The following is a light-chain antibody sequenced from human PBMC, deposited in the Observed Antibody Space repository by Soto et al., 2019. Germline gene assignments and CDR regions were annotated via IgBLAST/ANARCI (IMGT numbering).Light chain of an antibody. Sequence: QSALTQPRSVSGSPGQSVTISCTETSSDVGGYNYVSWYQQHPGKAPKLMIYDVSKRPSGVPDRFSGSKSGNTASLTISGLQAEDEADYYCCSYAGSYTFDVVFGGGTQLTVL. CDR1: SSDVGGYNY. CDR3: CSYAGSYTFDVV. J-gene: IGLJ2*01. CDR2: DVS. V-gene: IGLV2-11*01.